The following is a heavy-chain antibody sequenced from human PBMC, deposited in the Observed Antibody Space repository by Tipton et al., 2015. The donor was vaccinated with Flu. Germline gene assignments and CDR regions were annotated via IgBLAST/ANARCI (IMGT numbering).Heavy chain of an antibody. Sequence: TLSLTCTVSGGSISSYYWSWIRQPAGKGLEWIGRIYTTGNTNYNPSLKSRVTISVDTSKDQFSLNLSSVTAADTAVYYCAKEPPGYWGQGTLVTVSS. CDR1: GGSISSYY. J-gene: IGHJ4*02. CDR3: AKEPPGY. V-gene: IGHV4-4*07. CDR2: IYTTGNT.